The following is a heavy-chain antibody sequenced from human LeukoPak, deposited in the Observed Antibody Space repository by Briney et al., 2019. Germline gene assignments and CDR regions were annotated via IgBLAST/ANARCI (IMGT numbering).Heavy chain of an antibody. CDR2: IIPIFGTA. D-gene: IGHD3-22*01. CDR3: ARGRYYYDSSGYWGFDY. Sequence: SVKVSCKASGGTFSSYAISWVRQALGQGLEWMGGIIPIFGTANYAQKFQGRVTITTDESTSTAYMELSSLRSEDTAAYYCARGRYYYDSSGYWGFDYWGQGTLVTVSS. V-gene: IGHV1-69*05. J-gene: IGHJ4*02. CDR1: GGTFSSYA.